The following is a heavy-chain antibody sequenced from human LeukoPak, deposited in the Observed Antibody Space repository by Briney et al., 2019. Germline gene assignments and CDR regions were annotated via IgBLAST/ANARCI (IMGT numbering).Heavy chain of an antibody. D-gene: IGHD6-19*01. CDR1: GYTFTSYD. V-gene: IGHV1-8*01. CDR3: ARGQRRWLVYYYYYMDV. CDR2: MNPNSGNT. J-gene: IGHJ6*03. Sequence: ASVKVSCKASGYTFTSYDINWVRQATGQGLEWMGWMNPNSGNTGYAQKFQGRVTMTRNTSISTAYMELSSLRSEDTAVYYCARGQRRWLVYYYYYMDVWGKGTTVTVSS.